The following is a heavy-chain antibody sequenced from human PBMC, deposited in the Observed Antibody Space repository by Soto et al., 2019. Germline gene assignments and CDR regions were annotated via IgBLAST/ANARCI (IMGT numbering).Heavy chain of an antibody. V-gene: IGHV1-58*01. D-gene: IGHD2-2*01. CDR1: GFTFTSSA. CDR3: AADGAAWQQIMPSDY. CDR2: IAAGSGYT. J-gene: IGHJ4*02. Sequence: SVKVSCKASGFTFTSSAFQWVRQARGQRLEWIGWIAAGSGYTNHAQKFQDRVTLTRDMCTATTYMELRRLTSEDTAIYYCAADGAAWQQIMPSDYWGQGTLVTVSS.